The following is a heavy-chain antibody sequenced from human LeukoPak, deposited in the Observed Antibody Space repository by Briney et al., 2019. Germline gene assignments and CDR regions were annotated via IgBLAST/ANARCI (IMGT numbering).Heavy chain of an antibody. Sequence: SETLSLTCTVSGGSIDSGDDYWSWIRQPAGKGLEFIGRIYRTGSTTSNPSLQDRLTISIDTSRNQVSLKLRSVTAADTAVYYCARDVGASNFDYWGQGILVTVSS. V-gene: IGHV4-61*02. CDR3: ARDVGASNFDY. CDR1: GGSIDSGDDY. CDR2: IYRTGST. D-gene: IGHD1-26*01. J-gene: IGHJ4*02.